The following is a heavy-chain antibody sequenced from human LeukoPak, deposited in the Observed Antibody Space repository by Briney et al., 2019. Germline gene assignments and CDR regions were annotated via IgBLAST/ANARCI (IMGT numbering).Heavy chain of an antibody. V-gene: IGHV1-69*06. CDR1: GGTFSSYA. CDR2: IIPIFGTA. Sequence: SVTVSYKASGGTFSSYAISWVRQAPGQGLEWMGGIIPIFGTANYAQKFQGRVTITADKSTSTAYMELSSLRSEDTAVYYCARGGWLQLRGFDHWGQGTLVTVSS. D-gene: IGHD5-24*01. J-gene: IGHJ4*02. CDR3: ARGGWLQLRGFDH.